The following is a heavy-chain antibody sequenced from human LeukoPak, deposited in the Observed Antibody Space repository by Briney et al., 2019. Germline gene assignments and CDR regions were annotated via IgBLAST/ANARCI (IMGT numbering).Heavy chain of an antibody. D-gene: IGHD6-19*01. Sequence: SETLSLTCTVSGGSISSYYWSWIRQPAGKGLEWIGHIYTSGSTNYNPSLKSRATISVDKSKNQFSLKLSSVTAADTAVYYCARYAVAGNYFDYWGQGTLVTVSS. V-gene: IGHV4-4*07. J-gene: IGHJ4*02. CDR3: ARYAVAGNYFDY. CDR1: GGSISSYY. CDR2: IYTSGST.